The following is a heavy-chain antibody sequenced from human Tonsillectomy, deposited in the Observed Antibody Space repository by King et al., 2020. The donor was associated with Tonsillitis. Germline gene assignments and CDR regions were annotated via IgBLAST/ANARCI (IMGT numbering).Heavy chain of an antibody. J-gene: IGHJ4*02. CDR2: ISYDGLKI. CDR1: GFMFSYYT. D-gene: IGHD3-22*01. V-gene: IGHV3-30*15. Sequence: VQLVESGGGVVQPGRSLRVSCAASGFMFSYYTMHWVRQAPGKGLEWVAVISYDGLKIYYADSVKGRFTISRDNSQNTLSLQMSSLRVEDTAVYFCAKANYYDITSFDSWGQGTLVTVSS. CDR3: AKANYYDITSFDS.